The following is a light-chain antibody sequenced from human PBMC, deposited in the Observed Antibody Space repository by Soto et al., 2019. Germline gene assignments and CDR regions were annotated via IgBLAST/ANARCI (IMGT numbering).Light chain of an antibody. Sequence: QAVVTQPRSVSGSPGQSVTISCTGTSSDVGGYNYVSWYQHHPGKAPKVMVHEVSNRPSGVPDRFSGSKSGNTASLTISGLQAEDEADYYCYSYAGSSTWVFGGGTKLTVL. J-gene: IGLJ3*02. CDR2: EVS. V-gene: IGLV2-11*01. CDR3: YSYAGSSTWV. CDR1: SSDVGGYNY.